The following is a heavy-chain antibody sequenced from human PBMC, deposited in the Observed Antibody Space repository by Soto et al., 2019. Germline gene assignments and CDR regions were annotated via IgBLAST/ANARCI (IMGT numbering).Heavy chain of an antibody. CDR2: IRSKANSYAT. CDR1: GFTFSGSA. Sequence: VQLVESGGGLVQPGESLKVSCAASGFTFSGSAMHWVRQASGKGLEWVGRIRSKANSYATAYAVWVKGRFTISRDDSRNTAYLQMNSLKTEDTAVYYCARGVYDFWSGHPEGPDYWGQGTVVTVSS. CDR3: ARGVYDFWSGHPEGPDY. J-gene: IGHJ4*02. D-gene: IGHD3-3*01. V-gene: IGHV3-73*02.